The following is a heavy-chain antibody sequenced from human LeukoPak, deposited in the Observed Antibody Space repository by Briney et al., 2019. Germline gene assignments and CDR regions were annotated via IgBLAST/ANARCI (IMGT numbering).Heavy chain of an antibody. CDR2: INHSGST. V-gene: IGHV4-34*01. D-gene: IGHD1-26*01. CDR3: ARGFVGATGDV. J-gene: IGHJ6*02. Sequence: SETLSLTCAVYGGSFSGYYWSWIRQPPGKGLEWIGEINHSGSTNYNPSLKSRVTISVDTSKNQFSLKLSSVTAADTAVYYCARGFVGATGDVWGQGTTVTVSS. CDR1: GGSFSGYY.